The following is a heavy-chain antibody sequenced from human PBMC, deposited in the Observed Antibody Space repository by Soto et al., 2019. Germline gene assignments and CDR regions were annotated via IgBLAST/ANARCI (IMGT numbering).Heavy chain of an antibody. CDR2: ISGSGGST. D-gene: IGHD1-26*01. V-gene: IGHV3-23*01. CDR1: GFTFSSYA. Sequence: EVQLLESGGGLVQPGGSLRLSCAASGFTFSSYAMSWVRQAPGKGLEWVSAISGSGGSTYYADSVKGRFTISRDNSKNPVYLRMNSLRAEDTAVYYCAKERWWEGDYFDYWGQGTLVTVSS. CDR3: AKERWWEGDYFDY. J-gene: IGHJ4*02.